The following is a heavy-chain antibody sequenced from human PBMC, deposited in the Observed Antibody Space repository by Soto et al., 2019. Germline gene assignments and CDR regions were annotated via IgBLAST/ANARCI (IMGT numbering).Heavy chain of an antibody. V-gene: IGHV4-31*03. J-gene: IGHJ4*02. CDR2: IFFSGNT. CDR1: DGSILNGGHY. D-gene: IGHD3-3*02. CDR3: ARVKLAGRGSFHY. Sequence: PSETLSLTCTVADGSILNGGHYWTWIRQHPGKGLEWIGRIFFSGNTHYNPALKSRLTFSLDTSKNQFSLKLTSVTAADTAMYYCARVKLAGRGSFHYWGQGTLVTVSS.